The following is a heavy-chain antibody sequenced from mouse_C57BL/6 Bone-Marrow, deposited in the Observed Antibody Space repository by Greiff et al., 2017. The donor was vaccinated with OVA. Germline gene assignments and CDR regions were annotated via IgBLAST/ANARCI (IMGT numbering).Heavy chain of an antibody. V-gene: IGHV5-6*01. CDR3: ASAFFDY. Sequence: EVKLLESGGDLVKPGGSLKLSCAASGFTFSSYDMSWVRQTPDKRLEWVATISSGGSYTYYPYSVKGRFTISRDTATNTLYLQMSSLKSEDTAMYYCASAFFDYWGQGTTLTVSS. J-gene: IGHJ2*01. CDR1: GFTFSSYD. CDR2: ISSGGSYT.